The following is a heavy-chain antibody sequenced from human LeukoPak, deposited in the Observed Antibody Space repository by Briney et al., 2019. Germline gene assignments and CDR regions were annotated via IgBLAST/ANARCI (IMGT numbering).Heavy chain of an antibody. Sequence: ASVNVSCKASGYTFTTYYMHWVRQAPGQGLEWMGIINPSGGSTSYAQKFQGRVTMTSDMSTSTVYMELSSLRSEDTAVYYCARGEGATLYYFDYWGQGTLVTVSS. J-gene: IGHJ4*02. CDR2: INPSGGST. CDR3: ARGEGATLYYFDY. D-gene: IGHD1-26*01. CDR1: GYTFTTYY. V-gene: IGHV1-46*01.